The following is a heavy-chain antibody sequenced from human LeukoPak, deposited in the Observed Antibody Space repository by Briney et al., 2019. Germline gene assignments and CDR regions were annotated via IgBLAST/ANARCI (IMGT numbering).Heavy chain of an antibody. V-gene: IGHV3-11*04. CDR2: ISSSGSTI. CDR1: GFTFSDYY. CDR3: AKEGTASKPSDLDY. Sequence: PGGSLRLSCAASGFTFSDYYMSWIRQAPGKGLECVSYISSSGSTIYYADSVKGRFTISRDNSKNTLYLQMNSLTSEDTAVYYCAKEGTASKPSDLDYWGQGTLVTVSS. D-gene: IGHD2-21*02. J-gene: IGHJ4*02.